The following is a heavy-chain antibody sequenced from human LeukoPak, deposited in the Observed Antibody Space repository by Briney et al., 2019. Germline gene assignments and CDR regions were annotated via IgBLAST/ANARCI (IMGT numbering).Heavy chain of an antibody. J-gene: IGHJ5*02. CDR1: GFTVSSNY. V-gene: IGHV3-66*04. CDR2: IYSGGST. Sequence: PGGSLRLSCAASGFTVSSNYMSWVRQAPGKGLEWVSVIYSGGSTYYADSVKGRFTISRDNSKNTLYLQMNSLRAEDTAVYYCARQTMVVTESWFDPWGQGTLVTVSS. D-gene: IGHD4-23*01. CDR3: ARQTMVVTESWFDP.